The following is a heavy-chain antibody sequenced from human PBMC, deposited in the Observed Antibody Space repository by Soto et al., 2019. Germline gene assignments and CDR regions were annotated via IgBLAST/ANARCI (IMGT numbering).Heavy chain of an antibody. CDR3: AKPPDYYDSSGYYQYYFDY. CDR1: GFTFSSYA. V-gene: IGHV3-23*01. Sequence: EVQLLESGGGLVQPGGSLRLSCAASGFTFSSYAMSWVRQAPGKGLEWVSAISGSGGSTYYADSVKGRFTISRDNSKNTLYLQMNSLRAEDTAVYYCAKPPDYYDSSGYYQYYFDYWGQGTLVTVSS. CDR2: ISGSGGST. D-gene: IGHD3-22*01. J-gene: IGHJ4*02.